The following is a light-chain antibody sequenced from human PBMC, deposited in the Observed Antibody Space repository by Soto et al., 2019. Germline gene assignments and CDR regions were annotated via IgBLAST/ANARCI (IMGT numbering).Light chain of an antibody. CDR1: QRISSW. Sequence: IQMTQSPSTLSASVGERVTITCRASQRISSWLAWYQQKPGKAPKLLIYDASSLESGVPLRFSGSGSGTEFTLTISSLQPDDFATYYCQQYTNTNNPWMFGQGTKVDIK. J-gene: IGKJ1*01. CDR2: DAS. CDR3: QQYTNTNNPWM. V-gene: IGKV1-5*01.